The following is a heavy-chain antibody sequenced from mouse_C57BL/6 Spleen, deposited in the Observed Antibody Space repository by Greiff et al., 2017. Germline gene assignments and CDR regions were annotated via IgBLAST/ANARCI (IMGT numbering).Heavy chain of an antibody. V-gene: IGHV1-64*01. J-gene: IGHJ4*01. D-gene: IGHD1-1*01. Sequence: QVQLQQPGAELVKPGASVKLSCKASGYTFTSYWMHWVKQRPGQGLEWIGMIHPNSGSTNYNEKFKSKATLTVDKSSSTAYMQLSSLTSEDSAVYYCARRTTEYYAMGGWGQGTSVTVSS. CDR2: IHPNSGST. CDR3: ARRTTEYYAMGG. CDR1: GYTFTSYW.